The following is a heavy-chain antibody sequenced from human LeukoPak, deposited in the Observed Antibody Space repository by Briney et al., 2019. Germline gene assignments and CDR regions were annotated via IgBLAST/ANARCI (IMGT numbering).Heavy chain of an antibody. CDR3: ARGTEKTRISGYYSFDH. CDR2: IYSSGTA. V-gene: IGHV4-4*07. J-gene: IGHJ4*02. D-gene: IGHD5-12*01. Sequence: SETLSLTCTVSGGSISGHFWTWIRQPAGKELEWIGRIYSSGTAYYNPSLESRVTISLDTFNNQFSLKVTSVTAADTAVYYCARGTEKTRISGYYSFDHWGRGLLVTVSS. CDR1: GGSISGHF.